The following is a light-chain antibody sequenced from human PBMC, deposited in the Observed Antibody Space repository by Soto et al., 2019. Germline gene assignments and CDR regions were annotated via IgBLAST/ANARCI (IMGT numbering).Light chain of an antibody. Sequence: EIVMTQSPATLSVSPGERATLSCRASQSVSGNLAWYQQKPGQAPRLLIYGASARATGIPARFSGSGSGTEFTLTISSLQSEEFAVYYWQQYNNWPKTFGQGTKVEIK. J-gene: IGKJ1*01. CDR1: QSVSGN. CDR3: QQYNNWPKT. CDR2: GAS. V-gene: IGKV3-15*01.